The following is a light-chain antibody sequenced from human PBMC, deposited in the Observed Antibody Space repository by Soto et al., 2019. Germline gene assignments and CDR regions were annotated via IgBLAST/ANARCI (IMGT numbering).Light chain of an antibody. Sequence: NFMLTQPHSVSESPGKTVTISCTRSSGSIDSNYGQWYQQRPGSAPTTVLYEDHQRPSGVPDRFSGSIDSSSNSASLTISGLKTDDEADYYCQSYDSGILVFGGGTKLTVL. CDR1: SGSIDSNY. J-gene: IGLJ3*02. V-gene: IGLV6-57*04. CDR3: QSYDSGILV. CDR2: EDH.